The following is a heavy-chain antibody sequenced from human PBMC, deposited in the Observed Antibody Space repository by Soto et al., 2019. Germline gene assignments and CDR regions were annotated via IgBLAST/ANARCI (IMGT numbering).Heavy chain of an antibody. V-gene: IGHV3-53*01. D-gene: IGHD2-15*01. CDR1: GFTVSSNY. Sequence: PGGSLRLSCAASGFTVSSNYMSWVRQAPGKGLEWVSVIYSGGSTYYADSVKGRFTISRDNSKNTLYLQMNSLRAEDTAVYYCAREAATGNNWFDPWGQGTLVTVSS. CDR2: IYSGGST. CDR3: AREAATGNNWFDP. J-gene: IGHJ5*02.